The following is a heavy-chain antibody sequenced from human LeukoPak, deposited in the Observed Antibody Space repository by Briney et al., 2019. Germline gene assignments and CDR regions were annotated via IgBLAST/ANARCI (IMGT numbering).Heavy chain of an antibody. CDR1: GFTLSNYG. Sequence: GSLRLSYAVSGFTLSNYGMSWVRQAPGKGLEWVAGISGSGGSTNYADSVKGRFTISRDNPKNTLYLQMNSLRAEDTAVYFCAKRGVVIRVILVGFHKEAYYFDSWGQGALVIVSS. CDR2: ISGSGGST. D-gene: IGHD3-22*01. J-gene: IGHJ4*02. CDR3: AKRGVVIRVILVGFHKEAYYFDS. V-gene: IGHV3-23*01.